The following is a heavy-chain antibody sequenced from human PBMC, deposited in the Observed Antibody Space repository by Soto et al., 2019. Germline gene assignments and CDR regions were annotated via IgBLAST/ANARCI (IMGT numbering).Heavy chain of an antibody. D-gene: IGHD5-12*01. V-gene: IGHV3-30*18. CDR1: GFTFNNSG. J-gene: IGHJ6*02. Sequence: GGSLRLPCRVSGFTFNNSGMHWVRQAPGKGLEWMAVISYDGSEKHYADSMKGRLTISRDNSKDTLHLQMNSLRAEDTAIYFCVKDRVPGAYGHYYGMDVWGQGTTVTVSS. CDR3: VKDRVPGAYGHYYGMDV. CDR2: ISYDGSEK.